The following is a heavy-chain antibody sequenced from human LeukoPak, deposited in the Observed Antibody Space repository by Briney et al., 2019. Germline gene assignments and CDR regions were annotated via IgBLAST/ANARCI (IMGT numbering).Heavy chain of an antibody. CDR2: IYYSGST. V-gene: IGHV4-59*01. J-gene: IGHJ4*02. CDR1: GGSISSYY. Sequence: SETLSLTCTVSGGSISSYYWSWIRQPPGKGLEWIGYIYYSGSTNYNPSLKSRVTISVDTSTNHFSLKLSSVTAADTAVYYCARGDGYNWRYFDYWGQGTLVTVSS. CDR3: ARGDGYNWRYFDY. D-gene: IGHD5-24*01.